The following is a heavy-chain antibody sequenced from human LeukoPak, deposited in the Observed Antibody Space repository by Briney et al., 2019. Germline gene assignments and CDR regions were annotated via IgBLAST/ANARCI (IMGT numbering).Heavy chain of an antibody. J-gene: IGHJ4*02. CDR1: GGSISSSSYY. CDR2: IYYSGST. D-gene: IGHD2-2*01. CDR3: ARGSYCSSTNCYDY. V-gene: IGHV4-39*07. Sequence: SETLSLTCTVSGGSISSSSYYWGWIRQPPGKGLEWIGSIYYSGSTYYNPSLKSRVTISVDTSKNQFSLKLSSVTAADTAVYYCARGSYCSSTNCYDYWGQGTLVTVSS.